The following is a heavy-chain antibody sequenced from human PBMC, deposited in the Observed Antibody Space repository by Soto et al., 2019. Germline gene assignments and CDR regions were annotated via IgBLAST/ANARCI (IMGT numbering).Heavy chain of an antibody. CDR3: GRVGIGIYYYAGMDV. D-gene: IGHD2-21*01. Sequence: ASVKVSCKASGYTFTSYGISWVRQAPGQGLEWMGWISAYNGNTNYAQKVQGRVSMTTDTSTSTAYMELRSLRSDDSAVYYCGRVGIGIYYYAGMDVWGQGTTVTVSS. CDR2: ISAYNGNT. J-gene: IGHJ6*02. CDR1: GYTFTSYG. V-gene: IGHV1-18*01.